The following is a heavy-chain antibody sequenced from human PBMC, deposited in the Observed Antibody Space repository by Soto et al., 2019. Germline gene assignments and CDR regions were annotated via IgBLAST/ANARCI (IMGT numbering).Heavy chain of an antibody. J-gene: IGHJ4*02. Sequence: PGGSLRLSCAASGFTFSSYWMHWVRQAPGKGLVWVPRINSDGSSTSYADSVKGRFTISRDNAKNTLYLQMNSLRAEDTAVYYCARDTSYTAMVHWGQGTLVTVSS. CDR2: INSDGSST. D-gene: IGHD5-18*01. V-gene: IGHV3-74*01. CDR3: ARDTSYTAMVH. CDR1: GFTFSSYW.